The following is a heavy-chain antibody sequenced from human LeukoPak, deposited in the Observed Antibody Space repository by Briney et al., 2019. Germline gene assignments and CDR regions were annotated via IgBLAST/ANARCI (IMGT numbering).Heavy chain of an antibody. Sequence: PGGSLRLSCAASGFTFSHYAMHWVRQAPGKGLEWVAVISYDGNEKYYADSVRGRLTVSRDSPKSTLYLQLNSLRAEDTAVYYCAKRASEIYYGSGSYYIDYWGQGTLVTVSS. J-gene: IGHJ4*02. D-gene: IGHD3-10*01. CDR2: ISYDGNEK. V-gene: IGHV3-30-3*02. CDR3: AKRASEIYYGSGSYYIDY. CDR1: GFTFSHYA.